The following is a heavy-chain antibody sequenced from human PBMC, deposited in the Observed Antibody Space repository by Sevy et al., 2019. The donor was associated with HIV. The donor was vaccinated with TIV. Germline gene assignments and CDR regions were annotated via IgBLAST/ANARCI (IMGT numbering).Heavy chain of an antibody. J-gene: IGHJ5*02. CDR1: GFTFSSYA. Sequence: GGSLRLSCAASGFTFSSYAMHWVRQAPGKGLEWVADIIYDGSKKYYADSVKGRFTISRDNSKNTLYLQMNSLRAEDTAVYYCARHQHDYAGNVRTGWFDPWGQGTLVTVSS. V-gene: IGHV3-30-3*01. D-gene: IGHD4-17*01. CDR2: IIYDGSKK. CDR3: ARHQHDYAGNVRTGWFDP.